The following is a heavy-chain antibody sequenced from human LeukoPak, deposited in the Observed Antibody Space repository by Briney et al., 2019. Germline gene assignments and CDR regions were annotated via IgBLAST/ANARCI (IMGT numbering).Heavy chain of an antibody. J-gene: IGHJ4*02. CDR2: ISSSSRTI. CDR3: AGDFHVRNYDIGGYSY. V-gene: IGHV3-48*01. D-gene: IGHD3-22*01. CDR1: GFTFSSYA. Sequence: PGGSLGLSCAASGFTFSSYAMSWVRQAPGKGLEWVSYISSSSRTIYYADSAKGRFTISRDNAKNSLYLQMNSLRAEDTAVYYCAGDFHVRNYDIGGYSYWGQGTLVTVSS.